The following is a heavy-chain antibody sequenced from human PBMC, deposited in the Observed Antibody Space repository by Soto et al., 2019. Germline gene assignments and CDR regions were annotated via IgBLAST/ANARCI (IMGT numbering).Heavy chain of an antibody. CDR3: AHLLGGCSSAGCSPLRFDY. J-gene: IGHJ4*02. Sequence: FGPTLVNPTQTLTLSCTFSGLSLSTSGVGVGWIRQPPGKALEWLALIYWDDDKRYSPSLKSRLTITNDASRNQVVLTMTNMDPVDTATYYCAHLLGGCSSAGCSPLRFDYWGQGTLVTVSS. CDR1: GLSLSTSGVG. V-gene: IGHV2-5*02. D-gene: IGHD2-2*01. CDR2: IYWDDDK.